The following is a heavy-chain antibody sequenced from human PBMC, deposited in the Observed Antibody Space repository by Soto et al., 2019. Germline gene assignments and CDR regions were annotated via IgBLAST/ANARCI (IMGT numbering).Heavy chain of an antibody. V-gene: IGHV3-48*02. Sequence: EVQLEESGGGLVQPGGSLRLSCAASGFRFSIYSMNWVRQAPGKGLEWSAYITSDTNTIKYADSVKGRFTISRDNDKNSVYLQMNSLRDEDTAVYYCARSVEGHFDYWGQGTVVTVSA. CDR2: ITSDTNTI. D-gene: IGHD6-19*01. CDR1: GFRFSIYS. CDR3: ARSVEGHFDY. J-gene: IGHJ4*02.